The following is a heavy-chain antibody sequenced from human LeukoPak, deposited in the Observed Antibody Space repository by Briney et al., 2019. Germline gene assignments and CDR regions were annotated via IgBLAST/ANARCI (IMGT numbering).Heavy chain of an antibody. D-gene: IGHD3-10*01. CDR3: TRDSQLEWFYL. V-gene: IGHV4-39*07. Sequence: ASETLSLTCSVSGDSISRSSYYWGWIRQPPGEGLEWIGTIYYDGSTYHNPSLKSRVTISVDASKNQFSLKLRSVTAADTAVYYCTRDSQLEWFYLWGQGTLVTVSS. CDR1: GDSISRSSYY. J-gene: IGHJ5*01. CDR2: IYYDGST.